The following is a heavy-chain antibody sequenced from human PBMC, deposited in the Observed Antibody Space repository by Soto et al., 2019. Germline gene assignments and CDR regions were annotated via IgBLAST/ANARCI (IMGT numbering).Heavy chain of an antibody. J-gene: IGHJ6*02. CDR3: ARDSDIVLMVYEREDYGMDV. Sequence: PGGSLRLSCAASGFTFSSYAMHWVRQAPGKGLEWVAVISYDGSNKYYADSVKGRFTISRDNSKNTLYLQMNSLRAEDTAVYYCARDSDIVLMVYEREDYGMDVWGQGTTVTVSS. D-gene: IGHD2-8*01. CDR1: GFTFSSYA. V-gene: IGHV3-30-3*01. CDR2: ISYDGSNK.